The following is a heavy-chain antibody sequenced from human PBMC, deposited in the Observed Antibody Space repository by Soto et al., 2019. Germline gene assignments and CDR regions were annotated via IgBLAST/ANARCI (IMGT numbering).Heavy chain of an antibody. CDR3: ARDYDSTMHAFDI. V-gene: IGHV4-59*01. CDR2: IYYSGST. CDR1: GGSISSYY. Sequence: SETLSLTCTVSGGSISSYYWSWIRQPPGKGLEWIGYIYYSGSTNYNPSLKSRVTISVDTSKNQFSLKLSSVTAADTAVYYCARDYDSTMHAFDIWGQGTMVTVS. D-gene: IGHD3-22*01. J-gene: IGHJ3*02.